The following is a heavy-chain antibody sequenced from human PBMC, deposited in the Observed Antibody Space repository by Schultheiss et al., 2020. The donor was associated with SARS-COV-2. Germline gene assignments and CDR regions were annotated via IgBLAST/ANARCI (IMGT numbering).Heavy chain of an antibody. J-gene: IGHJ4*02. Sequence: GGSLRLSCAASGFTFSSYAMHWVRQAPGKGLEWVSSISSSSSYTNYADSVKGRFTISRDNAKNSLYLQMNSLRAEDTAVYYCARDHYGYDYWGQGTLVTVSS. V-gene: IGHV3-21*04. D-gene: IGHD4-17*01. CDR3: ARDHYGYDY. CDR1: GFTFSSYA. CDR2: ISSSSSYT.